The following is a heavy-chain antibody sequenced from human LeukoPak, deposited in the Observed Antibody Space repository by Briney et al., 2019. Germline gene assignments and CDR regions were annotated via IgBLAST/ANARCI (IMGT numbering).Heavy chain of an antibody. CDR2: ISWDGGST. CDR1: GFTFDDYT. V-gene: IGHV3-43*01. D-gene: IGHD4-17*01. CDR3: AKDRATVTSHYYYYAMDV. J-gene: IGHJ6*02. Sequence: GGSLRLSCAASGFTFDDYTMHWVRQAPGKGLEWVSLISWDGGSTYYADSVKGRFTISRDNSKNSLYLQMNSLRTEDTALYYCAKDRATVTSHYYYYAMDVWGQGTTVTVSS.